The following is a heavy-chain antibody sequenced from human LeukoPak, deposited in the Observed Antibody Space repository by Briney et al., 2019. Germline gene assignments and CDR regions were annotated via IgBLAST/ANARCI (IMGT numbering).Heavy chain of an antibody. CDR1: GFTFSNYA. J-gene: IGHJ4*02. V-gene: IGHV3-30-3*01. Sequence: GGSLRLSCAAFGFTFSNYAMHWVRQAPGKGLEWVAVISYDGSNKYYADSVKGRFTISRDNSKNTLYLQMNSLRAEDTAVYYCARDRGYYDSSGHDYWGQGTLVTVSS. D-gene: IGHD3-22*01. CDR3: ARDRGYYDSSGHDY. CDR2: ISYDGSNK.